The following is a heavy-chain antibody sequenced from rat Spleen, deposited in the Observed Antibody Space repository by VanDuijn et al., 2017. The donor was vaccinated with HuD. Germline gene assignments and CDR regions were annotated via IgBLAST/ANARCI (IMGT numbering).Heavy chain of an antibody. V-gene: IGHV5-29*01. CDR1: GFTFSNYG. D-gene: IGHD5-1*01. J-gene: IGHJ2*01. CDR2: ISYDGSST. Sequence: EVQLVESGGGLVQPGRSLKLSCAASGFTFSNYGMAWVRQAPTKGLAWVATISYDGSSTYYRDSVKGRFTISRDNAKSTLYLQMNSLRSEDTATYYCAKDNWEPPYFDYWGQGVMVTVSS. CDR3: AKDNWEPPYFDY.